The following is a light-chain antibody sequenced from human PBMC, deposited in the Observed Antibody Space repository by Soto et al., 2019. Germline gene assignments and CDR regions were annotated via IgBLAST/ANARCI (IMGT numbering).Light chain of an antibody. CDR3: AAWDDGLSGPI. CDR1: TSNIGRNS. CDR2: TDD. J-gene: IGLJ2*01. Sequence: QSVLTQPPSASGTPGQRVTIPCSGSTSNIGRNSVYWYQQLPGTAPKLLIYTDDQRPSGVPDRFSGSKSGTSASLAISGLRSGDEGDYYCAAWDDGLSGPIFGGGTKVTVL. V-gene: IGLV1-47*02.